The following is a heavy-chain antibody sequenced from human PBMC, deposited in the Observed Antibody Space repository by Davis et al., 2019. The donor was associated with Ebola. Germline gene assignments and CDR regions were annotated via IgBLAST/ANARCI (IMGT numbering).Heavy chain of an antibody. CDR2: ISYDGSNK. V-gene: IGHV3-30-3*01. CDR1: GVTFSSYA. D-gene: IGHD4-23*01. Sequence: GESLKISCAASGVTFSSYAMHWVRQAPGKGLEWVAVISYDGSNKYYADSVKGRFTISRDNSKNTLYLQMNSLRAEDTAVYYCAKDPGVGGNSEWYFDLWGRGTLITVSS. J-gene: IGHJ2*01. CDR3: AKDPGVGGNSEWYFDL.